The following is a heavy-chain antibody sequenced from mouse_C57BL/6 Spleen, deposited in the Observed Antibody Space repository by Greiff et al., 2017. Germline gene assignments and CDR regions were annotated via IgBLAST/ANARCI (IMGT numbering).Heavy chain of an antibody. V-gene: IGHV1-19*01. J-gene: IGHJ3*01. CDR2: INPYNGGT. D-gene: IGHD1-1*01. CDR3: ERDYYGSSGRFAY. Sequence: VQLQQSGPVLVKPGASVKMSCKASGYTFTDYYMNWVKQSHGKSLEWIGVINPYNGGTSYNQKFKGKATLTVDKSSSTAYMELNSLTSEDSAVYYCERDYYGSSGRFAYWGQGTLVTVSA. CDR1: GYTFTDYY.